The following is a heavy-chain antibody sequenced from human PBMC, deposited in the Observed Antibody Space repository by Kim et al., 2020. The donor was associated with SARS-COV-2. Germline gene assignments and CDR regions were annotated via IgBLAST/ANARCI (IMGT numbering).Heavy chain of an antibody. V-gene: IGHV3-20*04. CDR3: ARSMYYDYVWGSYRYPYYYYYGMDV. CDR2: INWNGGST. Sequence: GGSLRLSCAASGFSFDDYGMSWVRQAPGKGLEWVSTINWNGGSTGYADSVKGRFTISIDNAKNSLYLEMNSLRAEDTALYYCARSMYYDYVWGSYRYPYYYYYGMDVWGQGTTVTVSS. CDR1: GFSFDDYG. J-gene: IGHJ6*02. D-gene: IGHD3-16*02.